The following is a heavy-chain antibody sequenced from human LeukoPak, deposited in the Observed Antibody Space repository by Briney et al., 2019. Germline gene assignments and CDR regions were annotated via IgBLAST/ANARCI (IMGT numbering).Heavy chain of an antibody. D-gene: IGHD4-23*01. CDR2: IYHSGST. CDR3: ARALSGNLIHY. Sequence: PSETLSLTCAVSGGSISSGGYSWSWIRQPPGKGLEWIGYIYHSGSTYYNPSLKSRVTISVDRSKNQFSLKLSSVTAADTAVYYGARALSGNLIHYWGQGTLVTVSS. V-gene: IGHV4-30-2*01. CDR1: GGSISSGGYS. J-gene: IGHJ4*02.